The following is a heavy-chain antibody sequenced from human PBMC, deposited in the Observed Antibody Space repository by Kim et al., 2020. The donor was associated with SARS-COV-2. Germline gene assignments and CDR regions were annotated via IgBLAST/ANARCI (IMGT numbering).Heavy chain of an antibody. D-gene: IGHD3-22*01. CDR2: ISGSGGST. CDR1: GFTFSSYA. CDR3: AKDDSSGYYLGGTTY. J-gene: IGHJ4*02. V-gene: IGHV3-23*01. Sequence: GGSLRLSCAASGFTFSSYAMSWVRQAPGKGLEWVSAISGSGGSTYYADSVKGRFTISRDNSKNTLYLQMNSLRAEDTAVYYCAKDDSSGYYLGGTTYWGQGTLVTVSS.